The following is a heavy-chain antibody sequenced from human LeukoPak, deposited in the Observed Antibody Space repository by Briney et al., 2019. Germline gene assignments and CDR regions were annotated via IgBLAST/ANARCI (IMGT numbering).Heavy chain of an antibody. Sequence: SETLSLTCTVSGGSISSSSYYWGWIRQPPGKGLAWIGTIYYSGSTYYNPSLKSRLTISVDTSKSQVSLKLSSVTAADTATYYCARHSKSSGWHYWGQGTLVTVSS. D-gene: IGHD6-19*01. CDR3: ARHSKSSGWHY. J-gene: IGHJ4*02. CDR2: IYYSGST. CDR1: GGSISSSSYY. V-gene: IGHV4-39*01.